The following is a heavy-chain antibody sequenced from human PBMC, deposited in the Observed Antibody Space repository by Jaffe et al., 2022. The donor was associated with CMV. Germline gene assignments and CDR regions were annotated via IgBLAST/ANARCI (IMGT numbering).Heavy chain of an antibody. CDR1: GFTFSSYS. CDR3: ARDQGSWFPYYYGMDV. CDR2: ISSSSSYI. J-gene: IGHJ6*02. D-gene: IGHD6-13*01. V-gene: IGHV3-21*01. Sequence: EVQLVESGGGLVKPGGSLRLSCAASGFTFSSYSMNWVRQAPGKGLEWVSSISSSSSYIYYADSVKGRFTISRDNAKNSLYLQMNSLRAEDTAVYYCARDQGSWFPYYYGMDVWGQGTTVTVSS.